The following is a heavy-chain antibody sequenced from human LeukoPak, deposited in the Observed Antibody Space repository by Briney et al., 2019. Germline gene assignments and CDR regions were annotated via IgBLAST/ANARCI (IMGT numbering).Heavy chain of an antibody. Sequence: TSVKVSCKASGFTFTSSAMLWVRQARGQRLEWIGWIVVGSGNTNYAQKFQERVTITRDMSTSTAYMELSSLRSEDTAVYYCARDRDYSSSWYAYYYYGMDVWGQGTTVTVSS. J-gene: IGHJ6*02. CDR1: GFTFTSSA. CDR2: IVVGSGNT. CDR3: ARDRDYSSSWYAYYYYGMDV. D-gene: IGHD6-13*01. V-gene: IGHV1-58*02.